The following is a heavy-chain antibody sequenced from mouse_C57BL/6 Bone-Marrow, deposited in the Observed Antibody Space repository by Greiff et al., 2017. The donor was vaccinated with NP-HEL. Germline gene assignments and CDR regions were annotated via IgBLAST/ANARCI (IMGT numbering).Heavy chain of an antibody. CDR2: IDPENGDT. Sequence: EVQLVESGAELVRPGASVKLSCTASGFNIKDDYMHWVKQRPEQGLEWIGWIDPENGDTEYASKFQGKATITADTSSNTAYLQLSSLTSEDTAVYYCTTRGGLDYWGQGTTLTVSS. CDR1: GFNIKDDY. V-gene: IGHV14-4*01. CDR3: TTRGGLDY. J-gene: IGHJ2*01.